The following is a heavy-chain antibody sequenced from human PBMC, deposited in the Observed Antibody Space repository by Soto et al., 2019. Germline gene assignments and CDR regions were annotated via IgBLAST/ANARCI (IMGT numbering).Heavy chain of an antibody. V-gene: IGHV1-46*01. CDR1: GYTFTSYY. D-gene: IGHD3-3*01. Sequence: ASVKVSCKASGYTFTSYYMHWVRQAPGQGLEWMGIINPSGGSTSYAQKFQGRVTMTRDTSTSTVYMELSSLRSEDTAVYYCARDRPAAYYDFWSGYPRAPDYWGQGTLVTVS. CDR2: INPSGGST. J-gene: IGHJ4*02. CDR3: ARDRPAAYYDFWSGYPRAPDY.